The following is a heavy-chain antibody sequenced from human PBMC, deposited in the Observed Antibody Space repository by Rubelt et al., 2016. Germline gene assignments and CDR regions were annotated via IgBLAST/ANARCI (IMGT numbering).Heavy chain of an antibody. D-gene: IGHD6-6*01. Sequence: QVQLQESGPGLVKPSETLSLTCTVSGYSFSSGYYWAWIRQSPGKGLEWIGSAYDRGSAYSNPSLESRVTLLLDTSKNQFSRKVGYVNAADTAVYYCARGRMAARPDTPYFDYWGRGTLVTVSS. CDR2: AYDRGSA. V-gene: IGHV4-38-2*02. CDR1: GYSFSSGYY. CDR3: ARGRMAARPDTPYFDY. J-gene: IGHJ4*02.